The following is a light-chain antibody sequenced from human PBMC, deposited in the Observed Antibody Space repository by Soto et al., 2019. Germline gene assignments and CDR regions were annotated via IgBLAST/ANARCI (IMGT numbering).Light chain of an antibody. V-gene: IGKV3D-20*01. CDR3: QQDGSSPAT. CDR2: DAS. J-gene: IGKJ2*01. CDR1: QSVRSRY. Sequence: EIVLTQSPATLSLSPGERATLSCGASQSVRSRYLAWYQQKPGLAPRLLIYDASSRATGRPDRFSGSGSGTDFTLTISRLEPEDFAVYYCQQDGSSPATFGQGTKLEIK.